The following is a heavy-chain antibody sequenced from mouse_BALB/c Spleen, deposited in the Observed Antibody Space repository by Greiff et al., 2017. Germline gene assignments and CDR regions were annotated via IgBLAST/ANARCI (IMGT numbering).Heavy chain of an antibody. Sequence: QVQLQQSGPGLVQPSQSLSITCTVSGFSLTSYGVHWVRQSPGKGLEWLGVIWSGGSTDYNAAFISRLSISKDNSKSQVFFKMNSLQANDTAIYYCARDYYYGSRASYAMDYWGQGTSVTVSS. V-gene: IGHV2-2*02. CDR2: IWSGGST. CDR3: ARDYYYGSRASYAMDY. J-gene: IGHJ4*01. D-gene: IGHD1-1*01. CDR1: GFSLTSYG.